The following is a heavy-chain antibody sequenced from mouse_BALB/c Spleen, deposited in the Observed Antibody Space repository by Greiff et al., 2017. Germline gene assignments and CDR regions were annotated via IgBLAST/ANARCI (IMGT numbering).Heavy chain of an antibody. D-gene: IGHD1-1*01. CDR3: ARENYGSSYVFDY. CDR2: IWAGGST. V-gene: IGHV2-9*02. J-gene: IGHJ2*01. CDR1: GFSLTSYG. Sequence: VKLQESGPGLVAPSQSLSITCTVSGFSLTSYGVHWVRQPPGKGLEWLGVIWAGGSTNYNSALMSRLSISKDNSKSQVFLKMNSLQTDDTAMYYCARENYGSSYVFDYWGQGTTLTVSS.